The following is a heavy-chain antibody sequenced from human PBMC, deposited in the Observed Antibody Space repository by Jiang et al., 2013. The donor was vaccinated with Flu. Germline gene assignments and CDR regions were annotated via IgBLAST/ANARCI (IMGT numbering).Heavy chain of an antibody. V-gene: IGHV1-18*01. J-gene: IGHJ4*02. D-gene: IGHD4-17*01. Sequence: SGAEVKKPGASVKVSCKTSGYAFDSYGIAWVRQAPGQGLEWMGWISGYSGKTKSAQRFQDRVTMTTETSTTMAYMELRSLRSDDTAVYYCAREPGWLDYGFDQWGQGTLVTVSS. CDR1: GYAFDSYG. CDR3: AREPGWLDYGFDQ. CDR2: ISGYSGKT.